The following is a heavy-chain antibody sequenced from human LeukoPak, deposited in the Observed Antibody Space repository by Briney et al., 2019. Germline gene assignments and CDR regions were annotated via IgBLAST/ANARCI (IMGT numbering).Heavy chain of an antibody. D-gene: IGHD3-16*01. CDR3: ARVGWGRNWFDP. CDR2: INPNSGGT. V-gene: IGHV1-2*06. CDR1: GYTFTDYY. J-gene: IGHJ5*02. Sequence: GASVKVSCKASGYTFTDYYIHWVRQAPGQGLEWMGRINPNSGGTNYAQKFQGRVTMTRDTSISTAYMELSRLRSDDTAVYYCARVGWGRNWFDPWGQGTLVTVSS.